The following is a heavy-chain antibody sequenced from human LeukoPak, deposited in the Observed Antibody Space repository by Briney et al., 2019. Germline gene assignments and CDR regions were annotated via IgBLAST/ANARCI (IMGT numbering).Heavy chain of an antibody. J-gene: IGHJ4*02. CDR3: ARHGRDYDYYFDY. D-gene: IGHD3-16*01. CDR2: IYYSGST. Sequence: SETLSLTCTVSGGSISSYYWSWIRQPPGKGLEWIGYIYYSGSTNYNPSLKSRVTKSVDTSKNQFSLKLSSVTAADTAVYYCARHGRDYDYYFDYWGQGTLVTVSS. V-gene: IGHV4-59*08. CDR1: GGSISSYY.